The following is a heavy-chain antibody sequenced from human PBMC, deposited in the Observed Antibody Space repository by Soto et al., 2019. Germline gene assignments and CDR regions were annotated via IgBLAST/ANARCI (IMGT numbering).Heavy chain of an antibody. CDR3: ARLALYSGWFFDY. Sequence: QVQLVESGGGLVKPGGSLRLSCAASGFTFSDYYMNWIRQPPGKGLEWVSSISSSSSYIYYADSVKGRFTISRDNAKNSLYLQMNSLRAEDTAVYYCARLALYSGWFFDYWGQGTLVTVSS. V-gene: IGHV3-11*06. CDR2: ISSSSSYI. D-gene: IGHD6-19*01. J-gene: IGHJ4*02. CDR1: GFTFSDYY.